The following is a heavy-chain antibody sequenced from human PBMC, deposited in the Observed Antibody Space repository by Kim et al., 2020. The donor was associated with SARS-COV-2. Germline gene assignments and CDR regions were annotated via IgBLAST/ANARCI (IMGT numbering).Heavy chain of an antibody. CDR3: ARGNYYGMDV. CDR2: SP. J-gene: IGHJ6*02. Sequence: SPNSNPSLRVRVTFSVDTSKTQFSLKLSSVTAADTAVYYCARGNYYGMDVWGQGTTVTVSS. V-gene: IGHV4-34*01.